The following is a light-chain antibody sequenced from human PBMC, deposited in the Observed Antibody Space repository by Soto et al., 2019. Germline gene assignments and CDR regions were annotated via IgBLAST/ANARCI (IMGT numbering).Light chain of an antibody. CDR2: DAS. CDR1: QSVSSN. V-gene: IGKV3D-15*02. Sequence: EIVMTQSPATLSVSPGERATLSCRASQSVSSNLAWYQQKPGQAPRLLIYDASNRATGIPARFSGSGSGTDFTLTISSLEPEDFALYYCQHYGTSPITFGQGTRLEIK. J-gene: IGKJ5*01. CDR3: QHYGTSPIT.